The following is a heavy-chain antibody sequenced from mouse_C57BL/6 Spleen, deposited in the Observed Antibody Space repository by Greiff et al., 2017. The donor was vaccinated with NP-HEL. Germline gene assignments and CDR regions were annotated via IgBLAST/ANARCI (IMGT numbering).Heavy chain of an antibody. Sequence: VQLQQSGAELVKPGASVKISCKASGYTFSSYWMNWVKQRPGKGLKWIGQIYPGDGDTNYNGKFKGKATLTADKSSSTAYLQLSSLTAEDSAVYFCARRGTVVATRGYYFDYWGQGTTLTVSS. CDR2: IYPGDGDT. D-gene: IGHD1-1*01. CDR1: GYTFSSYW. V-gene: IGHV1-80*01. J-gene: IGHJ2*01. CDR3: ARRGTVVATRGYYFDY.